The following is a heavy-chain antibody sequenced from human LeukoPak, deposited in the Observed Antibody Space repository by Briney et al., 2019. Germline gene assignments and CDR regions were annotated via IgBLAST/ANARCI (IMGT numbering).Heavy chain of an antibody. CDR3: ARRVDYDILTGYYNLVGSYFDY. J-gene: IGHJ4*02. V-gene: IGHV5-51*01. D-gene: IGHD3-9*01. CDR2: IYPGDSDT. CDR1: GYSFTSYW. Sequence: GESLKISCKGSGYSFTSYWISWVRQMPGKGLEWMGIIYPGDSDTRYSPSFQGQVTISADKSISTAYLQWSSLKASDTAMYYCARRVDYDILTGYYNLVGSYFDYWGQGTLVTVSS.